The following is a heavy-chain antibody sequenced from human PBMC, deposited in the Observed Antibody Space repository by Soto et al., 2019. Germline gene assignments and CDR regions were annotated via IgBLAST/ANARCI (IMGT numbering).Heavy chain of an antibody. J-gene: IGHJ4*02. V-gene: IGHV3-23*01. D-gene: IGHD2-8*01. CDR3: ANPRLMGTYEKYFDY. CDR2: ISGSGGST. CDR1: GVSFSSYA. Sequence: GRPLRLSCAASGVSFSSYAMSWVRQAPGKGLEWVSAISGSGGSTYYADSVKGRFTISRDNSKNTLYLQMNSLRAEDTAVYYCANPRLMGTYEKYFDYWGQGTLVTVSS.